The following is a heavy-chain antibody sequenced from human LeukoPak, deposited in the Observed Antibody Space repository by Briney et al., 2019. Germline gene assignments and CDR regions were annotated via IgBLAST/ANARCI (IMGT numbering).Heavy chain of an antibody. D-gene: IGHD3-16*01. V-gene: IGHV4-34*01. J-gene: IGHJ6*02. CDR2: INHSGST. CDR1: GGSFSGYY. CDR3: ARGGDSGLEYYYGMDV. Sequence: PSETLSLTCAVCGGSFSGYYWSWIRQPPGKGLEWIGEINHSGSTNYNPSLKSRVTISVDTSKNQFSLKLSSVTAADTAVYYCARGGDSGLEYYYGMDVWGQGTTVTVSS.